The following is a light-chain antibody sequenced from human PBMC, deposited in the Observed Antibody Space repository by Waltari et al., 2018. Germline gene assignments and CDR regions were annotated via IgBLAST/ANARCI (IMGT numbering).Light chain of an antibody. J-gene: IGKJ1*01. V-gene: IGKV3-20*01. CDR2: DAS. CDR3: QKYVNLPAT. CDR1: QSVGKY. Sequence: EIVLTQSPGTLSLSPGQRATLSCRASQSVGKYLAWYQQKPGQAPRLLIYDASTRATGIPDRFSGSGSGTDFSLTISRLEPEDFAVYYRQKYVNLPATFGQGTKVEIK.